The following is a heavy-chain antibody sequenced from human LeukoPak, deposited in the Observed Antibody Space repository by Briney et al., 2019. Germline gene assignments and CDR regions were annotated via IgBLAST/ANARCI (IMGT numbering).Heavy chain of an antibody. D-gene: IGHD6-19*01. CDR3: VRAPPYSSASWGYYGMDV. V-gene: IGHV3-13*01. J-gene: IGHJ6*02. CDR2: IGTRGDT. CDR1: GLTLSRYD. Sequence: GGSLRLSCAASGLTLSRYDMHWVRQATGEGLEWVSAIGTRGDTYYAGSVKGRFTMSRENARNSLYLQMNSLSAGDTAVYYCVRAPPYSSASWGYYGMDVWGQGTTVTVSS.